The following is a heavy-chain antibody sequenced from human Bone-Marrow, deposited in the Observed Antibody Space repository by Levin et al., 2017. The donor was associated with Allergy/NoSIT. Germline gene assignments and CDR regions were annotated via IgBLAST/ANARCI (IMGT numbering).Heavy chain of an antibody. Sequence: ASVKVSCKASGYTFTSYAMHWVRQAPGQRLEWMGWINAGNGNTKYSQKFQGRVTITRDTSASTAYMELSSLRSEDTAVYYCARDYCSSTSCYVVNYYYGMDVWGQGTTVTVSS. CDR1: GYTFTSYA. CDR2: INAGNGNT. J-gene: IGHJ6*02. CDR3: ARDYCSSTSCYVVNYYYGMDV. D-gene: IGHD2-2*01. V-gene: IGHV1-3*01.